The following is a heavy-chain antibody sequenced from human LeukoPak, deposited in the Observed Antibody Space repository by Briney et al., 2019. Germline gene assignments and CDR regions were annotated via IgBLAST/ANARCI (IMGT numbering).Heavy chain of an antibody. D-gene: IGHD3-22*01. Sequence: PGGSLRLSCAASGFTFSSYAMHWVRQAPGKGLEWVTVISYDGRNEYYADSVKGRFTISRDNSKNTLYLQMNSLRPEDTAVYYCARGYDSSGYYPHFDYWGQGTLVTVSS. CDR2: ISYDGRNE. J-gene: IGHJ4*02. CDR3: ARGYDSSGYYPHFDY. V-gene: IGHV3-30-3*01. CDR1: GFTFSSYA.